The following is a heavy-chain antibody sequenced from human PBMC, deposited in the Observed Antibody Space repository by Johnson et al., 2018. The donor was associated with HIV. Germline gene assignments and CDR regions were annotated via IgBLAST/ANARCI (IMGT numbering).Heavy chain of an antibody. Sequence: QVQLVESGGGVVQPGRSLRLSCAASGFTFSSYAMHWVRQAPGKGLEWVSVIYSGGSTYYADSVKGRFTISRDNSKNTLYLQMNSLRAEDTAVYYCARVRTGRENAFDICGQGTMVTVSS. CDR3: ARVRTGRENAFDI. CDR1: GFTFSSYA. J-gene: IGHJ3*02. CDR2: IYSGGST. V-gene: IGHV3-NL1*01. D-gene: IGHD2-8*02.